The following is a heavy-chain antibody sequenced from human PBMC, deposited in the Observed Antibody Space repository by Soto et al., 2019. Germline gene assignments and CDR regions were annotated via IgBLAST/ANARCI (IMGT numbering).Heavy chain of an antibody. V-gene: IGHV1-3*01. CDR2: INAGNGDT. Sequence: GASVKVSCKASGYTFSSHAIHWVRQAPGQRLEWMGWINAGNGDTNYSQKFQGRVAITTDTSASSAYLELSTLRSEDTAVYYCARDGARIAVFGVVYYFDYWDQGTVVTVSS. D-gene: IGHD3-3*01. CDR3: ARDGARIAVFGVVYYFDY. J-gene: IGHJ4*02. CDR1: GYTFSSHA.